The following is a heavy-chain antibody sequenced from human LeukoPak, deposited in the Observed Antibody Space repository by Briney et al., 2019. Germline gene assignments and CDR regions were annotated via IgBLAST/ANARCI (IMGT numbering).Heavy chain of an antibody. V-gene: IGHV5-51*01. CDR3: ARGGSGWYFDY. CDR2: VYTVDSDT. Sequence: GESLRISCKGSRYSFTNYWIGWVRQMPGKGLEYMGIVYTVDSDTKYSPSFQGQVTISVDKSIKTAYLQWTSLKASDTAMYYCARGGSGWYFDYWGHGSLVTVS. J-gene: IGHJ4*01. CDR1: RYSFTNYW. D-gene: IGHD6-19*01.